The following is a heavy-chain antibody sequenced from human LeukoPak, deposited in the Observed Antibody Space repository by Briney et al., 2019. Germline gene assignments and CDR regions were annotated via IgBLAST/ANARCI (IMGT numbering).Heavy chain of an antibody. V-gene: IGHV1-69*13. Sequence: SVKVSCKASGGTFSSYAISWVRQAPGQGLEWMGGIIPIFGTANYAQKFQGRVTITADESTSTAYMELSSLRSEDTAVYYCASPHLPYCSSTSCFYYFDYWGQGTLVTVSS. D-gene: IGHD2-2*01. CDR2: IIPIFGTA. CDR3: ASPHLPYCSSTSCFYYFDY. J-gene: IGHJ4*02. CDR1: GGTFSSYA.